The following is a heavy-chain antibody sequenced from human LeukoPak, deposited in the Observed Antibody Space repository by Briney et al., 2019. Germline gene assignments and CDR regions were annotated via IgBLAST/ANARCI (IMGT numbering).Heavy chain of an antibody. V-gene: IGHV3-30*02. Sequence: PGGSLRLSCAASGFTFSSYGMHWVRQAQGKGLEWVAFIRYDGSNKYYADSVKGRFTISRDNSKNTLYLQMDSLRAEDTAVYYCAKDEGYNFRYWCPDYWGQGTLVTVSS. CDR3: AKDEGYNFRYWCPDY. J-gene: IGHJ4*02. CDR2: IRYDGSNK. CDR1: GFTFSSYG. D-gene: IGHD5-18*01.